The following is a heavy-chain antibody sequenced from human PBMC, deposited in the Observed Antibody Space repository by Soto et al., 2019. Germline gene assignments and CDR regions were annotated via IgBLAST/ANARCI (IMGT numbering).Heavy chain of an antibody. V-gene: IGHV3-53*01. D-gene: IGHD6-19*01. CDR2: IGSDGSK. J-gene: IGHJ6*02. Sequence: EVQLVESGGGLIQPGGSLRLSCAASGLIVSSDHMNWVRQAPGKGLEWVSVIGSDGSKHYADSVKGRFTMSRETSKNIIYLAMSSLRAADTAIYYCAREPIIEVYKSGMEVWGHGNTVIVSS. CDR3: AREPIIEVYKSGMEV. CDR1: GLIVSSDH.